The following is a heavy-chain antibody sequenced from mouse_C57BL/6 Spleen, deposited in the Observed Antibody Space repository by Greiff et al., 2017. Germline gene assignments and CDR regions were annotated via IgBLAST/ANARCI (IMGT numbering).Heavy chain of an antibody. J-gene: IGHJ4*01. CDR3: ARWGGNYDAMDY. D-gene: IGHD2-1*01. CDR2: INPGSGGT. CDR1: GYAFTNSL. Sequence: QVQLQQSGAELVRPGTSVKVSCKASGYAFTNSLIEWVKQRPGQGLEWIGVINPGSGGTHYNEKFQGKATLTVDKSSSTAYMQLSSLTSEDSAVYFFARWGGNYDAMDYWGQGTSVTVSS. V-gene: IGHV1-54*01.